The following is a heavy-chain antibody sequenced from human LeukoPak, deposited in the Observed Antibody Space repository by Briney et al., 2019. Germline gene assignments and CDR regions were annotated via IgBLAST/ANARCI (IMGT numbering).Heavy chain of an antibody. V-gene: IGHV3-21*01. Sequence: GGSLRLSCAASGFSFSDYSMIWVRQAPGKGLEWVSSLSSSRSDIYYADSVKGRFTISRDNAKNSLYLQMNSLRAEDTAIYYCAELGTTMIGGVWGKGTTVTISS. D-gene: IGHD3-10*02. CDR2: LSSSRSDI. J-gene: IGHJ6*04. CDR1: GFSFSDYS. CDR3: AELGTTMIGGV.